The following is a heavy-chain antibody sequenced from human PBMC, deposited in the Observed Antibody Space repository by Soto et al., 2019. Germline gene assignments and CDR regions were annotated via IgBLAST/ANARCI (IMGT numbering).Heavy chain of an antibody. CDR1: GFTFSSYW. V-gene: IGHV3-7*03. Sequence: LRLSCAASGFTFSSYWMIWVRQAPEKGLECVGNIRQDGSEKHYVDSVKGRFTISRDNAKNSLYLQMSSLRADDTAVYYCARGGCSSTTCHRGDYWGQGTLVTVSS. J-gene: IGHJ4*02. CDR3: ARGGCSSTTCHRGDY. D-gene: IGHD2-2*01. CDR2: IRQDGSEK.